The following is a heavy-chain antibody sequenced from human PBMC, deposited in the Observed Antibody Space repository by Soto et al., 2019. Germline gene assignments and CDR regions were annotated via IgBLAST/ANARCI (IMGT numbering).Heavy chain of an antibody. D-gene: IGHD6-6*01. CDR1: GGSISSYY. CDR2: IYYSGST. J-gene: IGHJ6*02. CDR3: ARDVSKYSSSSVDYYYGMDV. V-gene: IGHV4-59*01. Sequence: SETLSLTCTVSGGSISSYYWSWIRQPPGKGLEWIGYIYYSGSTNYNPSLKSRVTISVDTSKNQFSLKLSSVTAADTAVYYCARDVSKYSSSSVDYYYGMDVWGQGTKVTVSS.